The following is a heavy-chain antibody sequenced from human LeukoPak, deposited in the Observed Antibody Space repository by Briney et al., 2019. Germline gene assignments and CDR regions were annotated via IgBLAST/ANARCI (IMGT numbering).Heavy chain of an antibody. CDR2: VFRLQTVRT. CDR1: DSSITSTYY. Sequence: SETLSLTCSVSDSSITSTYYWAWFRQPPGKGLEWIATVFRLQTVRTFNDPSLESRVTVSLDPSQNQFSLNLTSVTAADTALYFCARVLHAPYLIDSWGQGTLVTVSS. CDR3: ARVLHAPYLIDS. D-gene: IGHD2-8*01. J-gene: IGHJ4*02. V-gene: IGHV4-38-2*02.